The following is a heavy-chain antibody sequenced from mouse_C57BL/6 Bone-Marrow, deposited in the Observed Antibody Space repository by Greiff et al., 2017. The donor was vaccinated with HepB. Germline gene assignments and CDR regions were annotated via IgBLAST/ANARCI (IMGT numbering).Heavy chain of an antibody. Sequence: EVQLQESGGDLVKPGGSLKLSCAASGFTFSSYGMSWVRQTPDKRLEWVATISSGGSYTYYPDSVKGRFTISRDNAKNTLYLQMSSLKSADTAMYYCARLDYGSSWDWFAYWGQGTLVTVSA. CDR3: ARLDYGSSWDWFAY. CDR1: GFTFSSYG. CDR2: ISSGGSYT. V-gene: IGHV5-6*01. J-gene: IGHJ3*01. D-gene: IGHD1-1*01.